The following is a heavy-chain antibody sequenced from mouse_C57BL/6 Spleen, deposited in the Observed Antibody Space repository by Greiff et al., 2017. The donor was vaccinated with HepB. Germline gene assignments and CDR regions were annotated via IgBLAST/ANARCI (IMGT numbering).Heavy chain of an antibody. CDR2: INPSSGYT. CDR3: ARNYGYDVSMDY. D-gene: IGHD2-2*01. CDR1: GYTFTSYT. J-gene: IGHJ4*01. V-gene: IGHV1-4*01. Sequence: QVQLQQSGAELARPGASVKMSCKASGYTFTSYTMHWVKQRPGQGLEWIGYINPSSGYTKYNQKFKDKATLTADKSSSTAYMQLSSLTSEDSAVYYCARNYGYDVSMDYWGQGTSVTVSS.